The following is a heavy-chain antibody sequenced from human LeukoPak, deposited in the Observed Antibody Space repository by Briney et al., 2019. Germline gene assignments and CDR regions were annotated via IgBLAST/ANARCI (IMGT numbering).Heavy chain of an antibody. CDR3: ARGWRYDFWSGYYLFDY. V-gene: IGHV3-11*04. D-gene: IGHD3-3*01. Sequence: GGSLRHSCAASGFTFSDYCMSWIRQAPGKGLEWVSYISSSGSTIYYADSVKGRFTISRDNAKNSLYLQMNSLRAEDTAVYYCARGWRYDFWSGYYLFDYWGQGTLVTVSS. CDR1: GFTFSDYC. CDR2: ISSSGSTI. J-gene: IGHJ4*02.